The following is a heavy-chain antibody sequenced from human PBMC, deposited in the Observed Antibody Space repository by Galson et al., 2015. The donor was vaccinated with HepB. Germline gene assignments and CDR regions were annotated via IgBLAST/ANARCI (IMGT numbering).Heavy chain of an antibody. V-gene: IGHV3-30*02. CDR3: AKGYCSGGFCWNYDY. Sequence: SLRLSCAASGFTFSNNGMHWVRQAPGKGLEWVAFIQYDGSNKYYGESVRGRFAISRGNSQSTVYLQMNSLRPEDTAVYYCAKGYCSGGFCWNYDYWGQGTLVTVSS. D-gene: IGHD2-15*01. J-gene: IGHJ4*02. CDR2: IQYDGSNK. CDR1: GFTFSNNG.